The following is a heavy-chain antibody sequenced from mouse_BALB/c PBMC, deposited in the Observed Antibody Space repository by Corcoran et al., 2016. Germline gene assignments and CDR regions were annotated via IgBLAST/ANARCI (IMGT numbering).Heavy chain of an antibody. CDR3: AIYYEYAKDY. D-gene: IGHD2-4*01. J-gene: IGHJ4*01. CDR1: GYTFSNYG. V-gene: IGHV9-1*02. CDR2: INTYTGEP. Sequence: QIQLVQSGPELKKTGETVKISRKASGYTFSNYGMNWVKQAPGKGLKWMGWINTYTGEPTYADDFKGRFAFSLETSASTAYLQINNLKNEDMATYFCAIYYEYAKDYWGQGTSVTISS.